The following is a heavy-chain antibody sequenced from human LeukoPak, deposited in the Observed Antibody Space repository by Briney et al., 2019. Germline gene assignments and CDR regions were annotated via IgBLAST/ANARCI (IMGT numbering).Heavy chain of an antibody. D-gene: IGHD1-26*01. CDR1: GGSISSYY. J-gene: IGHJ6*03. Sequence: SETLSLTCTVSGGSISSYYWSWIRQPPGKGLEWIGYIYYSGSTNYNPSLKSRVTISVDTSKNQFSLKLSSVTAAGTAVYYCARDRLVGATFYYYYYMDVWGKGTTVTVSS. V-gene: IGHV4-59*01. CDR2: IYYSGST. CDR3: ARDRLVGATFYYYYYMDV.